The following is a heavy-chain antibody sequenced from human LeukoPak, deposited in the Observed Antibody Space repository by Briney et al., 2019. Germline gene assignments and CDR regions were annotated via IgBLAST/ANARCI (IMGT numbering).Heavy chain of an antibody. J-gene: IGHJ3*02. V-gene: IGHV5-51*01. CDR3: ARTATYCGGDCYFGYSDAFDI. D-gene: IGHD2-21*02. Sequence: GESLKISCTGFGYSFTTYWIGWVRQMPGKGLEWMGIIYPGDSDTRYSPSFQGQVTISADKSISTAYLQWSSLKASDTAMYYCARTATYCGGDCYFGYSDAFDIWGQGTMVTVSS. CDR2: IYPGDSDT. CDR1: GYSFTTYW.